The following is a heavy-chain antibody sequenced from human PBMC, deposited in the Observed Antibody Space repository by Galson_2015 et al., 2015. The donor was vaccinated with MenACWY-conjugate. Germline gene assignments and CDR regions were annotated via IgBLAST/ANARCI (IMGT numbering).Heavy chain of an antibody. D-gene: IGHD7-27*01. V-gene: IGHV4-59*08. CDR2: IRDTGGL. CDR1: GGSISSHY. J-gene: IGHJ4*02. Sequence: TLSLTCTVSGGSISSHYWSWFRQPPGKGLEWIAYIRDTGGLKDNPSLKSRVTMSADKSNNQFSLRLIPVTAADTAVYYCARIPTWGPSFGYFDYWGQG. CDR3: ARIPTWGPSFGYFDY.